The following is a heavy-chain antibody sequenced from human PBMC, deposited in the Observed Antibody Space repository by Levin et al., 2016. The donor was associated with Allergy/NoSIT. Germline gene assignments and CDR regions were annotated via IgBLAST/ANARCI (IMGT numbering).Heavy chain of an antibody. CDR2: IYPSDSNV. V-gene: IGHV5-51*01. CDR1: ENSFSTFW. D-gene: IGHD1-1*01. CDR3: AKHLIPGVGTTVSAFDV. J-gene: IGHJ3*01. Sequence: GESLKISCVGSDTTLSTSENSFSTFWIVWVRQMPGKGLEWMGSIYPSDSNVRYSPSFQGQVTISADKSVSTAYLDWSSLRTSDTAMYYCAKHLIPGVGTTVSAFDVWGQGTMVTVSS.